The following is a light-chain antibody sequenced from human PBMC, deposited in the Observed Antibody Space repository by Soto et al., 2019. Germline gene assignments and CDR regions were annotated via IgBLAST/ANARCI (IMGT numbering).Light chain of an antibody. CDR3: QQRDSWPLT. CDR2: DVS. J-gene: IGKJ4*01. V-gene: IGKV3-11*01. CDR1: QSVRSD. Sequence: EIVLTQSPATLSLSPGERATLSCRASQSVRSDLAWYQQKPGQPPRLLIYDVSDRATGVPDRFSGSGSGTDFTLTIRSLEPEDSAVYYCQQRDSWPLTFGGGTKVEIK.